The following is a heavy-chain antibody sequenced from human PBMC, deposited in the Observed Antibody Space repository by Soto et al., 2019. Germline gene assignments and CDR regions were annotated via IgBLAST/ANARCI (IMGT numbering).Heavy chain of an antibody. J-gene: IGHJ4*02. V-gene: IGHV4-4*02. D-gene: IGHD6-19*01. CDR2: IYHSGST. CDR1: GGSISSSNW. CDR3: ATAEGSSSGAVDY. Sequence: SETLSLTCAVSGGSISSSNWWSWVRQPPGKGLEWIGEIYHSGSTNYNPSLKSRVTISVDKSKNQFSLKLSSVTAADTAVYYCATAEGSSSGAVDYWGQGTLVTVSS.